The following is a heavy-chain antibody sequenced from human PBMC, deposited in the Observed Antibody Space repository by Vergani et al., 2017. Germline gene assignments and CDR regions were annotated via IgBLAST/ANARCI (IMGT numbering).Heavy chain of an antibody. D-gene: IGHD5-18*01. CDR1: GFTFSSYS. CDR2: ISSSSSYI. J-gene: IGHJ4*02. CDR3: ARDRDTAMVHDY. Sequence: EVQLVESGGGVVQRGGSLRLSCAASGFTFSSYSMNWVRQAPGKGLEWVSSISSSSSYIYYADSVKGRFTISRDNAKNSLYLQMNSLRAEDTAVYYCARDRDTAMVHDYWGQGTLVTVSS. V-gene: IGHV3-21*02.